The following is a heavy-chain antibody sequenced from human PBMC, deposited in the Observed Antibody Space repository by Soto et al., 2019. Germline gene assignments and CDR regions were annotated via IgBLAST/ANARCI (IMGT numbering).Heavy chain of an antibody. J-gene: IGHJ4*02. CDR2: ISSSGSTI. Sequence: GGSLRLSCAASGFTFSDYYMSWIRQAPGKGLKWVSYISSSGSTIYYADSVKGRFTISRDNAKNSLYLKMNSLRAEDTAVYYCAKVPRALYYYDSSGYVNDYWGKGTLVTVSS. V-gene: IGHV3-11*01. D-gene: IGHD3-22*01. CDR3: AKVPRALYYYDSSGYVNDY. CDR1: GFTFSDYY.